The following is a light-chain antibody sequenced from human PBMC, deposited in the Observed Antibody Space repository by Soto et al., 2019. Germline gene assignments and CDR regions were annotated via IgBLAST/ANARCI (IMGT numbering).Light chain of an antibody. CDR1: QTISSW. CDR2: DAS. CDR3: QQYKSYWT. J-gene: IGKJ1*01. Sequence: DIQMTQSPSTLSGSVGDRVTITCRASQTISSWLAWYQQKPGKAPKLLIYDASSLESGVPSRFSDSGSGTEYTLTISSLQPDDFATYYCQQYKSYWTFGQGTKVDIK. V-gene: IGKV1-5*01.